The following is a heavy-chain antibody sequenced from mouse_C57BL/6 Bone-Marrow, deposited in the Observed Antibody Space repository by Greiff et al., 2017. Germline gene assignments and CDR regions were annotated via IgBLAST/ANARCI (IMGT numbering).Heavy chain of an antibody. D-gene: IGHD1-1*01. CDR2: INPGSGGT. CDR3: ARFTTVVAHFDY. J-gene: IGHJ2*01. V-gene: IGHV1-54*01. CDR1: GYAFTNYL. Sequence: VQLQESGAELVRPGTSVKVSCKASGYAFTNYLIEWVKQRPGQGLEWIGVINPGSGGTNYNEKFKGKATLTADKSSSTAYMQLSSLTSEDSAVYVCARFTTVVAHFDYWGQGTTLTVSS.